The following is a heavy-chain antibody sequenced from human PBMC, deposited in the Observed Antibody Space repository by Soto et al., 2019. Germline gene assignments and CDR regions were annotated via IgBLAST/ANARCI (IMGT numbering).Heavy chain of an antibody. CDR2: ITFRGAT. CDR1: GDSLSGYA. J-gene: IGHJ5*02. CDR3: ARKLEASVRHVEWFSYKWFDP. D-gene: IGHD3-9*01. V-gene: IGHV4-34*01. Sequence: PSDTLSLTCDVHGDSLSGYAWSWIRQPPGKGLEGIGEITFRGATNDHPSLQSRVSISVDTSKNRISLNVASVTAADTALYFCARKLEASVRHVEWFSYKWFDPWGPGTLVTVSS.